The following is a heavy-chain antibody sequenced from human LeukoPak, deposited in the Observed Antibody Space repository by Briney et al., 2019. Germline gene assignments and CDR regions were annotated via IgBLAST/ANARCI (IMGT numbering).Heavy chain of an antibody. J-gene: IGHJ5*02. D-gene: IGHD3-22*01. CDR2: IYNGGII. V-gene: IGHV4-4*07. CDR1: GDSISRYY. CDR3: ARDPGDYYDSSGYQFDP. Sequence: SETLSLTCTVSGDSISRYYWSWIRQPAGKGLEWIGRIYNGGIITYNPSLKSRVTISVDTSKNQFSLKLSSVTAADTAVYYCARDPGDYYDSSGYQFDPWGQGTLVTVSS.